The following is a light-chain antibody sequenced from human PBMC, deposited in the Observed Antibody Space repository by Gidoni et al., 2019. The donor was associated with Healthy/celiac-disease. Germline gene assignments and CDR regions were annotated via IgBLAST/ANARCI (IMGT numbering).Light chain of an antibody. J-gene: IGKJ2*01. CDR2: AAS. CDR3: QQSYSTPRYT. CDR1: KSTISY. V-gene: IGKV1-39*01. Sequence: DLQMPQSPSSLSASVVDRVTITCRASKSTISYLNLYQQKPGKAPKLLIYAASSLQSGVPSRFSGSGSGTDFTLTISSLQPEDFATDYCQQSYSTPRYTFGQGTKLEIK.